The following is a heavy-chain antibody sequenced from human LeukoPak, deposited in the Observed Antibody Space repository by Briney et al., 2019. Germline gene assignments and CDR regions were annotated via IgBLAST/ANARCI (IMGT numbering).Heavy chain of an antibody. V-gene: IGHV4-39*01. CDR3: ARVETIFGVVTDPPY. CDR2: IYYSGST. CDR1: GGSISSNY. Sequence: SETLSLTCSVSGGSISSNYWGWIRQPPGKGLEWVGSIYYSGSTYYNPSLKSRVTISVDTSKNQFSLKLSSVTAADTAVYYCARVETIFGVVTDPPYWGQGTLVTVSS. D-gene: IGHD3-3*01. J-gene: IGHJ4*02.